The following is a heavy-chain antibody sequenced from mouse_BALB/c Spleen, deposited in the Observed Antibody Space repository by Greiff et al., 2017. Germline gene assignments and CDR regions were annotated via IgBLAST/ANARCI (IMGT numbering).Heavy chain of an antibody. Sequence: LQQPGAELVMPGASVKMSCKASGYTFTDYWMHWVKQRPGQGLEWIGAIDTSDSYTSYNQKFKGKATLTVDESSSTAYMQLSSLTSEDSAVYYCARSDGYYDFDYWGQGTTLTFSS. V-gene: IGHV1-69*01. CDR1: GYTFTDYW. CDR2: IDTSDSYT. CDR3: ARSDGYYDFDY. J-gene: IGHJ2*01. D-gene: IGHD2-3*01.